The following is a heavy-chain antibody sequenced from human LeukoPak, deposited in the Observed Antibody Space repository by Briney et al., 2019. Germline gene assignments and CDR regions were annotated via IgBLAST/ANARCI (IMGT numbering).Heavy chain of an antibody. J-gene: IGHJ4*02. CDR1: GFTFSSYG. D-gene: IGHD3-22*01. CDR3: ASSGYYLYYFDY. Sequence: GGSLRLSCAASGFTFSSYGMHWVRQAPGKGLEWVAVISYDGSNKYYADSVKGRFTISRDNSKNTLYLQMNSLRAEDTAVYYCASSGYYLYYFDYWGQGTLVTVSS. V-gene: IGHV3-30*03. CDR2: ISYDGSNK.